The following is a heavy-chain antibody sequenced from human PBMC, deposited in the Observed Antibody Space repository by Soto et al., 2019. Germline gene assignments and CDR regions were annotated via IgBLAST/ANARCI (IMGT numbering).Heavy chain of an antibody. V-gene: IGHV3-9*01. Sequence: EVQLVESGGGLVQPGRSLRLSCAGSGFTFDAYPMHWVRQAPGKGLEWVAGLAWDGGSIEYVDSVEGRFTISRDNGKNSLYLQMSSLRDEDKALYYCVRDDAFDLWGQGTQVTVSS. CDR1: GFTFDAYP. J-gene: IGHJ3*01. CDR3: VRDDAFDL. CDR2: LAWDGGSI.